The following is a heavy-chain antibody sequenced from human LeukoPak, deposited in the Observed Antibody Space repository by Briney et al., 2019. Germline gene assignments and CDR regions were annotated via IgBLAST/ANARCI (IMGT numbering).Heavy chain of an antibody. Sequence: SETLSLTCTVSGGSISSYYWSWIRQPAGKGLEWIGRIYTSGSTNYNPSLKSRVTISVDTSKNQFSLKLSSVTAADTAVYYCARDRGYYDSSGYYHWGQGTLVTVSS. CDR1: GGSISSYY. CDR3: ARDRGYYDSSGYYH. CDR2: IYTSGST. V-gene: IGHV4-4*07. D-gene: IGHD3-22*01. J-gene: IGHJ4*02.